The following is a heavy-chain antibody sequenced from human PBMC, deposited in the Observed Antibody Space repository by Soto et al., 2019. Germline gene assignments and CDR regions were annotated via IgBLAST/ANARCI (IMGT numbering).Heavy chain of an antibody. J-gene: IGHJ4*02. D-gene: IGHD6-19*01. V-gene: IGHV3-11*01. CDR1: GLPFSDYY. Sequence: GGSLRLSSAASGLPFSDYYMSWIRQAPGKGLEWVSYISNSGTTIYYADSVKGRFTISRDNAKNSLYLQMNSLRAEDTAVYYCARSSAVAGTIDYWGQGTLVTVSS. CDR2: ISNSGTTI. CDR3: ARSSAVAGTIDY.